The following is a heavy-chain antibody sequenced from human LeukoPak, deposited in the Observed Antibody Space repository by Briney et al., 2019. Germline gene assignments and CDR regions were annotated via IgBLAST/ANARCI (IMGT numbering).Heavy chain of an antibody. CDR2: ISAYNGNT. D-gene: IGHD3-3*01. CDR1: GYTFTSYA. V-gene: IGHV1-18*01. CDR3: ARVGSSGAYYDFWSGYAGFDY. Sequence: GASVKVSCKASGYTFTSYAMNWVRQAPGQGLEWMGWISAYNGNTNYAQKLQGRVTMTTDTSTSTAYMELRSLRSDDTAVYYCARVGSSGAYYDFWSGYAGFDYWGQGTLVTVSS. J-gene: IGHJ4*02.